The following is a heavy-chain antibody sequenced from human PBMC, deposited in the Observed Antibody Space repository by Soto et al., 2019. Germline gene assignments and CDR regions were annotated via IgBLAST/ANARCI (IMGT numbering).Heavy chain of an antibody. D-gene: IGHD2-2*01. V-gene: IGHV4-31*03. CDR3: AGSSTSRFYFDY. CDR2: IYYSGST. Sequence: TLSLTCTVSGGSISSGGYYWSWIRQHPGKGLEWIGYIYYSGSTYYNPSLKSRVTISVDTSKNQFSLKLSSVTAADTAVYYCAGSSTSRFYFDYWGQGTLVTVSS. CDR1: GGSISSGGYY. J-gene: IGHJ4*02.